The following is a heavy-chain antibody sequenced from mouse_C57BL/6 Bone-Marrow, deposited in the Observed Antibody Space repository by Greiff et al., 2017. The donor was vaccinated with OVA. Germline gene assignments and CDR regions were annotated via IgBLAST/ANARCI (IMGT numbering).Heavy chain of an antibody. CDR2: IDPETGGT. CDR3: TRDYSNYYAMDY. CDR1: GYTFTDYE. D-gene: IGHD2-5*01. J-gene: IGHJ4*01. Sequence: QVQLQQSGAELVRPGASVTLSCKASGYTFTDYEMHWVKQTPVNGLEWIGAIDPETGGTAYNQKFKGKAILTADKSSSTAYMELLILTSEDSSVYYCTRDYSNYYAMDYWGQGTSVTVSS. V-gene: IGHV1-15*01.